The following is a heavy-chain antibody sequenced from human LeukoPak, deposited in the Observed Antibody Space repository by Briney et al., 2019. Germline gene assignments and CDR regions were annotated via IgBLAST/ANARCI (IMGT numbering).Heavy chain of an antibody. V-gene: IGHV2-5*01. J-gene: IGHJ4*02. Sequence: SGPTLVKPTQTLTLTCTFSGFSLSTSGVGVGWIRQPGGKVLELLAVIYWNGDNRYSPSLKSRLTITQDTSKNQVVLTMTNMDPVDTATYYCAHKDKGYNSCQRFDYWGQGTQVTVSS. CDR1: GFSLSTSGVG. CDR3: AHKDKGYNSCQRFDY. CDR2: IYWNGDN. D-gene: IGHD1-1*01.